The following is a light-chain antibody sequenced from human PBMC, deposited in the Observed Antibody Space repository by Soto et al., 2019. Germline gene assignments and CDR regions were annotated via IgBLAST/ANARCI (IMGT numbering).Light chain of an antibody. CDR2: EGS. CDR1: SIDAGSYNL. J-gene: IGLJ1*01. V-gene: IGLV2-23*01. Sequence: QSVLTQPASVSGSPGHSITISCTGTSIDAGSYNLVSWYQQHPGKAPKLMIYEGSKRPLGVSNRFSGSQSGNTASLTISGLQAEDEADYYCSSYMPRSTFYVFGTETKVTV. CDR3: SSYMPRSTFYV.